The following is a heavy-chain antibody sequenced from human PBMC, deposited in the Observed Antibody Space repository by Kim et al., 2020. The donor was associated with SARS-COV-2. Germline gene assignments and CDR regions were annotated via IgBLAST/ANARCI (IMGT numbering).Heavy chain of an antibody. D-gene: IGHD3-3*01. V-gene: IGHV1-2*06. Sequence: ASVKVSCKASGYTFTGYYMLWVRQAPGQGLEWMGRINPNSGGTNYAQKFQGRVTMTRDTSISTAYMELSRLRSDDTAVYYCTGDRHTIFGVVIKSVGGPGQYWGQGTLVTVSS. CDR3: TGDRHTIFGVVIKSVGGPGQY. CDR2: INPNSGGT. J-gene: IGHJ4*02. CDR1: GYTFTGYY.